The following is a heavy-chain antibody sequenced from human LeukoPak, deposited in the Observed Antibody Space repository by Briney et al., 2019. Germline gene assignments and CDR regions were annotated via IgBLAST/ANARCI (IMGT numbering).Heavy chain of an antibody. J-gene: IGHJ5*02. Sequence: PGGSLRLSCAASGLTFSSYAMHWFRQAPAKGLEWVEVISYDGSNKYYADSVKGRFTISRDNSKNTLYLQMNSLRAEDTAVYYCARDLNSSGYYHTSNWFDPWGQGTLVTVSS. V-gene: IGHV3-30*04. CDR3: ARDLNSSGYYHTSNWFDP. CDR2: ISYDGSNK. D-gene: IGHD3-22*01. CDR1: GLTFSSYA.